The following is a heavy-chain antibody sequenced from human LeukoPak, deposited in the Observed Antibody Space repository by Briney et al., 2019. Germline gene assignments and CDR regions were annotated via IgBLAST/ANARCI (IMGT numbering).Heavy chain of an antibody. CDR2: FDPEDGET. J-gene: IGHJ6*02. V-gene: IGHV1-24*01. CDR1: GYTLTELS. CDR3: ATASHYYYGMDV. Sequence: ASVKVSCKVSGYTLTELSMHWVRQAPGKGLEWMGGFDPEDGETIYAQKFQGRVTMTEDTSTDTAYMELSSLSSEDTAVYYCATASHYYYGMDVWGQGTTVTVSS. D-gene: IGHD6-6*01.